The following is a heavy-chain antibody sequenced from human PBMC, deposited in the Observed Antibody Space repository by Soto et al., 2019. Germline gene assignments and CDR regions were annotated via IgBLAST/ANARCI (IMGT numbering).Heavy chain of an antibody. D-gene: IGHD2-15*01. V-gene: IGHV4-31*03. CDR1: GGSISSGGYY. J-gene: IGHJ4*02. CDR3: ARDRECSGGTCYNYFDY. Sequence: SETLSLTCTVSGGSISSGGYYWSWIRQHPGKGLEWIGYIYYSGSTYYNPSLKSRVTISVDTSKNQFSLKLSSVTAADTAVYYCARDRECSGGTCYNYFDYWGQGTLVTVSS. CDR2: IYYSGST.